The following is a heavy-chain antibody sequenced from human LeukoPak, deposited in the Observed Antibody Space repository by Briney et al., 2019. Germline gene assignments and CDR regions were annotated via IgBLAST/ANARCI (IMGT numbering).Heavy chain of an antibody. CDR2: ISWNSGSI. CDR3: ARVLRYDNSGHDPFDI. D-gene: IGHD3-22*01. V-gene: IGHV3-9*01. Sequence: GRSLRLSCAASGFTFDDYAMHWVRQAPGKGLEWVSGISWNSGSIGYADSVKGRFTISRDNAENSLYLQMNSLRAEDTAVYYCARVLRYDNSGHDPFDIWGQGTMVIVSS. CDR1: GFTFDDYA. J-gene: IGHJ3*02.